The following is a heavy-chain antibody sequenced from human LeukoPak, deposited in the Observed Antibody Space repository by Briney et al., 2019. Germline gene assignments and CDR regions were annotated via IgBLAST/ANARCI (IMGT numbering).Heavy chain of an antibody. CDR1: GFTFSSYA. J-gene: IGHJ6*02. CDR2: ISGSGGSR. CDR3: AKVPYSDYGAGRPPFMDV. Sequence: GGSLRLSCAASGFTFSSYAMSWVRQAPGKGLEWVSVISGSGGSRNDADSVKGRFTISRDNSKNTLYLQMNSLRAEDTAIHYCAKVPYSDYGAGRPPFMDVWGPGTTVAVSS. D-gene: IGHD3-10*01. V-gene: IGHV3-23*01.